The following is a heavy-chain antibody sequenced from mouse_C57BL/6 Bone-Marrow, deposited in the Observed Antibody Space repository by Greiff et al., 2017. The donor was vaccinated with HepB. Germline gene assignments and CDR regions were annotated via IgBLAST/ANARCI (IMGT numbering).Heavy chain of an antibody. CDR2: IYPGSGNT. D-gene: IGHD2-1*01. V-gene: IGHV1-76*01. CDR1: GYTFTDYY. Sequence: QVQLQQSGAELVRPGASVKLSCKASGYTFTDYYINWVKQRPGQGLEWIARIYPGSGNTYYNEKFKGKATLTAEKSSSTAYMQLSSLTSEDSAVYFCARGDYGNYEYFDVWGTGTTVTVSS. J-gene: IGHJ1*03. CDR3: ARGDYGNYEYFDV.